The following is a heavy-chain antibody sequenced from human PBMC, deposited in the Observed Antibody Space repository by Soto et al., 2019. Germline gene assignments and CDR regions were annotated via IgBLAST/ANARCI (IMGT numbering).Heavy chain of an antibody. V-gene: IGHV3-53*01. CDR2: IYSGGST. CDR1: GFTVSSNY. D-gene: IGHD3-22*01. CDR3: ARAPPDSSGYYYAGPLEFDP. J-gene: IGHJ5*02. Sequence: EVQLVESGGGLIQPGGSLRLSCAASGFTVSSNYMSWVRQAPGKGLEWVSVIYSGGSTYYADSVKGRFTISRDNSKNTLYLQMNSLRAEDTAVYYCARAPPDSSGYYYAGPLEFDPWGQGTLVTVSS.